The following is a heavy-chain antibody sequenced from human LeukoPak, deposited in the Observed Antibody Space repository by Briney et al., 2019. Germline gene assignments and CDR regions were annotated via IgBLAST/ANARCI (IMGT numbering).Heavy chain of an antibody. CDR3: ARERSYDILTGCDP. CDR2: IYSGGST. V-gene: IGHV3-53*05. J-gene: IGHJ5*02. D-gene: IGHD3-9*01. Sequence: GGSLRLSCAAAGFTVRSNHMYWVRQAPGKGLEWVSFIYSGGSTHYSDSVKGRFTISRDNSKNTLYLQMNSLRSDDTAVYYCARERSYDILTGCDPWGQGTLVTVSS. CDR1: GFTVRSNH.